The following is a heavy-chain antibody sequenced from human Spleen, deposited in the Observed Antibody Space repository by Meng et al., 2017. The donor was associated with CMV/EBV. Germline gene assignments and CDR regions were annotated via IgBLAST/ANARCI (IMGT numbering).Heavy chain of an antibody. Sequence: SETLSLTCTVSGGSASSGSYYWSWIRQPPGKGLEWIGYIYYSGSTNYNPSLKSRVTISVDKSKNQFSLKLSSVTAADTAVYYCARGSVFLEPLQNWGQGTLVTVSS. D-gene: IGHD3-3*01. CDR3: ARGSVFLEPLQN. CDR2: IYYSGST. V-gene: IGHV4-61*01. J-gene: IGHJ4*02. CDR1: GGSASSGSYY.